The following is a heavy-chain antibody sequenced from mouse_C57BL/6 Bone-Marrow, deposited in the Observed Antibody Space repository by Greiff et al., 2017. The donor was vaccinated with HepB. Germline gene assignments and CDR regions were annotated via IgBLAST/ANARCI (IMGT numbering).Heavy chain of an antibody. CDR1: GFTFSDYG. CDR2: ISSGSSTI. J-gene: IGHJ4*01. CDR3: ARTFIYYDYLYAMDY. V-gene: IGHV5-17*01. Sequence: DVMLVESGGGLVKPGGSLKLSCAASGFTFSDYGMHWVRQAPEKGLEWVAYISSGSSTIYYADTVKGRFTISRDNAKNTLFLQMTSLRSEDTAMYYCARTFIYYDYLYAMDYWGQGTSVTVSS. D-gene: IGHD2-4*01.